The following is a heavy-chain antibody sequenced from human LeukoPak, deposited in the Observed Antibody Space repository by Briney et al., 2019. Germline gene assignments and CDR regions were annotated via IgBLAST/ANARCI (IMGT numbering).Heavy chain of an antibody. Sequence: GGSLRLSCSASGLTVSTNYLTWVRQAPGKGLEWVSVIYSGGNTYYADSVKGRFTISRGNSKNTLYLQMNSLRADDTAVYYCTRGPVGGFDAWGQGTLVTVSS. CDR3: TRGPVGGFDA. CDR1: GLTVSTNY. J-gene: IGHJ5*02. V-gene: IGHV3-53*01. CDR2: IYSGGNT. D-gene: IGHD1-26*01.